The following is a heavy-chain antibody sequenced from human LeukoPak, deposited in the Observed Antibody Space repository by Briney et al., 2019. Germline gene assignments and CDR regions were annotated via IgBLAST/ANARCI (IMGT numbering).Heavy chain of an antibody. CDR2: ISYDGSNN. D-gene: IGHD1-26*01. CDR3: AKRAVATNYFDY. V-gene: IGHV3-30*18. CDR1: GFTFSGFG. Sequence: PGRSLRLSCAASGFTFSGFGMHWVRQGPGKGREGVALISYDGSNNYYADSVKGRFTISRDNSTNTLYLQMNSLRAEDTAVYYCAKRAVATNYFDYWGQGTLVTVSS. J-gene: IGHJ4*02.